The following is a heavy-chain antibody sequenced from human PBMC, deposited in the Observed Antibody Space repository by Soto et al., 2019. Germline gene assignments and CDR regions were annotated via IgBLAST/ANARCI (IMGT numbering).Heavy chain of an antibody. CDR3: AKDGVYDFWSGYSPYPLEI. J-gene: IGHJ3*02. CDR1: GFTFSSYA. Sequence: GGSLRLSCAASGFTFSSYAMSWVRQAPGKGLEWVSAISGSGGSTYYADSVKGRFTISRDNSKNTLYLQMNSLRAEDTAVYYCAKDGVYDFWSGYSPYPLEIWGQGTMVTVSS. D-gene: IGHD3-3*01. CDR2: ISGSGGST. V-gene: IGHV3-23*01.